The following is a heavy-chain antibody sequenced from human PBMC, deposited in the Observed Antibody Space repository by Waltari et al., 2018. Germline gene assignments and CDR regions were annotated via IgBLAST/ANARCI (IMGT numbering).Heavy chain of an antibody. Sequence: QLQLQQSGPGLVKPSETLSLTCSVFGGSISSSGNHYWVWIRQPPGRGLEWIGSIYYIGSTYYNPSLKSRVTVSVDTSKNQFSLRLTSVTAADTAVYYCAAGDYFGPGSYYFVLDYWGQGPLVTVSS. J-gene: IGHJ4*02. V-gene: IGHV4-39*07. D-gene: IGHD3-10*01. CDR1: GGSISSSGNHY. CDR3: AAGDYFGPGSYYFVLDY. CDR2: IYYIGST.